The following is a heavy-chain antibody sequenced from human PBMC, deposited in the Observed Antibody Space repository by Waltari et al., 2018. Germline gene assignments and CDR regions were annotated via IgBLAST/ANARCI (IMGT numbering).Heavy chain of an antibody. CDR1: GYTFTSYD. J-gene: IGHJ5*02. Sequence: QVQLVQSGAEVKKPGASVKVSCKASGYTFTSYDINWVRQATGQGLEWMGWMNPTSGNTGYAQKFQGRITITRNTSISTAYMELSSLRSEDTAVYYCARVNRRGSAYWFDPWGQGTLVTVSS. CDR2: MNPTSGNT. D-gene: IGHD2-15*01. CDR3: ARVNRRGSAYWFDP. V-gene: IGHV1-8*03.